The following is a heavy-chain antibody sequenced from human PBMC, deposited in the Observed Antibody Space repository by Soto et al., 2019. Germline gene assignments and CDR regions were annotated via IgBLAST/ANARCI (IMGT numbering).Heavy chain of an antibody. CDR1: GGSISSSSYY. D-gene: IGHD5-18*01. Sequence: QLQLQESGPGLVKPSETLSLTCTVSGGSISSSSYYWGWIRQPPGKGLEWIGSIYYSGSTYYNPSLKSRVTISVDTSKNQFSLKLSSVTAADTAVYYCARQGYSYGYDYWGQGTLVTVSS. J-gene: IGHJ4*02. V-gene: IGHV4-39*01. CDR3: ARQGYSYGYDY. CDR2: IYYSGST.